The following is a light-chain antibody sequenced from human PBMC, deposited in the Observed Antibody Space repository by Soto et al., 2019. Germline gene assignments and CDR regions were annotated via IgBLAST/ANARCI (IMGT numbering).Light chain of an antibody. J-gene: IGKJ5*01. CDR1: QGMSSF. CDR3: QPRYRWPIRT. CDR2: SAC. Sequence: ELVLTQRPATLSLSPGEGATLSCRASQGMSSFLSCHHLKPGQAPRLLIYSACTRATGIPARFSGSGPCADFNLTISSLEPEAFAVYYCQPRYRWPIRTFGQGTRLEIK. V-gene: IGKV3D-11*01.